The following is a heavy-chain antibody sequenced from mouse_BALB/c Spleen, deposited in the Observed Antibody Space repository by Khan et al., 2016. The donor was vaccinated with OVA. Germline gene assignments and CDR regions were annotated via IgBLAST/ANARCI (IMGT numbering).Heavy chain of an antibody. D-gene: IGHD1-1*01. CDR2: IKYSGST. CDR3: ARSGTVSTVVATDFNS. J-gene: IGHJ2*01. V-gene: IGHV3-2*02. Sequence: VQLKESGPGLVKPSQSLSLTCTVTGYSITSDYAWNWIRQFPGNKLEWMGYIKYSGSTSYNPSLKSRISITRTPSQNQLFLQLRSVTTEDTATYYCARSGTVSTVVATDFNSWGQGTTLTVSS. CDR1: GYSITSDYA.